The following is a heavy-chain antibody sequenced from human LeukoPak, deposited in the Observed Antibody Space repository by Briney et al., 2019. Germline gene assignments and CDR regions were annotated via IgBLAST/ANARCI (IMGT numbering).Heavy chain of an antibody. D-gene: IGHD6-19*01. V-gene: IGHV3-7*05. Sequence: GGSLRLSCAASGIIFISSWMSWVRQAPGKGLEWVASIKQEGSEKSYVDSVKGRFTISRDNSKNTLYLQMNSLRAEDTAVYYCAKMVHTEQWLVPFDYWGQGTLVTVSS. CDR2: IKQEGSEK. CDR1: GIIFISSW. J-gene: IGHJ4*02. CDR3: AKMVHTEQWLVPFDY.